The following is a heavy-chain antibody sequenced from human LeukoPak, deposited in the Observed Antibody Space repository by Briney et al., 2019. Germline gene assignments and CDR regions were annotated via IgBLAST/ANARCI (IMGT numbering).Heavy chain of an antibody. V-gene: IGHV3-30*02. J-gene: IGHJ4*02. D-gene: IGHD3-10*01. CDR1: GFTFNNYG. Sequence: PGGSLILSCAATGFTFNNYGMRSVRQAPGKGLEWVAFIRFDGGNKYYADAVKGRLTISRDSSKNTLFLQMNSLRADDTAMYYCAKDSLRTYYGSGSYPLDYWGQGTLVTVSS. CDR3: AKDSLRTYYGSGSYPLDY. CDR2: IRFDGGNK.